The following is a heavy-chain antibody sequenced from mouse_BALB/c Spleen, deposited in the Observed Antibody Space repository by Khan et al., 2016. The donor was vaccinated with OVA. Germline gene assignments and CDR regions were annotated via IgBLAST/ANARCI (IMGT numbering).Heavy chain of an antibody. V-gene: IGHV1S81*02. CDR1: GDTFSSYY. D-gene: IGHD2-10*02. CDR2: INPNNGGT. Sequence: QVQLKQSGAELVKPGASVKLSCKAAGDTFSSYYMYWVKQRPGQGLEWIGGINPNNGGTNFNEKFKTKATLTVDKSSSTAYMQLSSLTSEDSALXYCTRSGYANPFAYWGQGTLVTVSA. J-gene: IGHJ3*01. CDR3: TRSGYANPFAY.